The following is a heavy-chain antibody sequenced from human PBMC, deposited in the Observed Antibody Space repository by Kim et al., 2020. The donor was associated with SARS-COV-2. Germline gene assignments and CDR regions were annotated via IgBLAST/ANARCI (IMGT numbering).Heavy chain of an antibody. CDR3: AREIVSFNAFDI. D-gene: IGHD1-26*01. J-gene: IGHJ3*02. CDR1: GFTVSSNY. Sequence: GGSLRLSCAASGFTVSSNYTSWVRQAPGKGLEWVSVIYSGGSTYYADSVKGRFTISRDNSKNTLYLQMNSLRAEDTAVYYCAREIVSFNAFDIWGQGTMVTVSS. CDR2: IYSGGST. V-gene: IGHV3-53*01.